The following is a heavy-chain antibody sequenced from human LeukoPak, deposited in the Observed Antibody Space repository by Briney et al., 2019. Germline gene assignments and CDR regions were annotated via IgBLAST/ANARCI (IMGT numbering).Heavy chain of an antibody. CDR3: ALPGYSSGWHYFDY. CDR2: INHSGST. D-gene: IGHD6-19*01. CDR1: RGSFSGYY. J-gene: IGHJ4*02. Sequence: SETLSLTCAVYRGSFSGYYWSWIRQPPGKGLEWIGEINHSGSTNYNPSLKSRVTISVDTSKNQFSLKLSSVTAADTAVYYCALPGYSSGWHYFDYWGQGTLVTVSS. V-gene: IGHV4-34*01.